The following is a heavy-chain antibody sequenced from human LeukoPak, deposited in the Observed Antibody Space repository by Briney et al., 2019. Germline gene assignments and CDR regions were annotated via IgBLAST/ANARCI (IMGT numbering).Heavy chain of an antibody. V-gene: IGHV3-13*01. CDR3: ARLNGIQLYDY. Sequence: GGSLRLSCAASGFTFGSYDMHWVRQATGKGLEWVSAIGTAGDTYYPGSVKGRFTISRENAKNSLYLQMNSLRAGDTAVYYCARLNGIQLYDYWGQGTLVTVSS. J-gene: IGHJ4*02. D-gene: IGHD5-18*01. CDR2: IGTAGDT. CDR1: GFTFGSYD.